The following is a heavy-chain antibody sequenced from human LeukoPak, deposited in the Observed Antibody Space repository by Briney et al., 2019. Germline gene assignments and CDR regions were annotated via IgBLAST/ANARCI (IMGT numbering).Heavy chain of an antibody. CDR1: GYTFTDYY. Sequence: ASVKISCKVSGYTFTDYYMHWVQQAPGKGLEWMGLVDPEDGETIYAEKFQGRVTITADKSTSTAYMELSSLRSEDTAVYYCARRDGYNPFDYWGQGTLVTVSS. CDR2: VDPEDGET. D-gene: IGHD5-24*01. V-gene: IGHV1-69-2*01. CDR3: ARRDGYNPFDY. J-gene: IGHJ4*02.